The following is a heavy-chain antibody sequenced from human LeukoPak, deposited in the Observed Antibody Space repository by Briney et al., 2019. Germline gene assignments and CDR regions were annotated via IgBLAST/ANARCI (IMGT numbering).Heavy chain of an antibody. J-gene: IGHJ4*02. V-gene: IGHV4-59*01. D-gene: IGHD1-26*01. Sequence: TSETLSLTCTVSGGSISSYYWSWIRQPPGKGLEWIGYIYCSGSTNYNPSLKSRVTISVDTSKNQFSLKLSSVTAADTAVYYCARVPPSGCYLYSFDYWGQGTLVLVSA. CDR3: ARVPPSGCYLYSFDY. CDR1: GGSISSYY. CDR2: IYCSGST.